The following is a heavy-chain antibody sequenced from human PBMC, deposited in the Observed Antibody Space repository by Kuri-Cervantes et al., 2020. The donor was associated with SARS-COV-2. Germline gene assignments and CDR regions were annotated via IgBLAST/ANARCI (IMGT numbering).Heavy chain of an antibody. V-gene: IGHV3-53*01. J-gene: IGHJ4*02. Sequence: GESLKISCAASGFTVSSNYMSWVRQAPGKGLEWVSVIYSGGSTYYADSVKGRFTIFRDNSKNTLYLQMNSLRAEDTAVYYCARVRMPAYYFDYWGQGTLVTVSS. CDR2: IYSGGST. CDR3: ARVRMPAYYFDY. D-gene: IGHD2-2*01. CDR1: GFTVSSNY.